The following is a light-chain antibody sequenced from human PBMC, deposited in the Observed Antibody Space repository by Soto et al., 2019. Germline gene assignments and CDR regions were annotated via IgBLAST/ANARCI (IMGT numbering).Light chain of an antibody. CDR3: QQYYTTPRT. J-gene: IGKJ1*01. CDR2: WAS. V-gene: IGKV4-1*01. CDR1: QSVLYSSNNKNH. Sequence: DIVMTQSPDSLAVSLGERATVNCKSSQSVLYSSNNKNHLAWYQQKPGQPPRLLIYWASTRESGVPDRFSGSGSGTDFTLTISSLQAEDVAVYYCQQYYTTPRTFGQGTKVDIK.